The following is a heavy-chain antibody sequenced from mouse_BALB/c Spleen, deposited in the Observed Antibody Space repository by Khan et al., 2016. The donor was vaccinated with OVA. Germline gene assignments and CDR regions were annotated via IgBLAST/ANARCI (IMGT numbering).Heavy chain of an antibody. D-gene: IGHD1-1*01. CDR1: GYSFTGYF. J-gene: IGHJ2*01. CDR3: ARKNGSDFDY. V-gene: IGHV1-20*01. CDR2: INPHIGET. Sequence: VQLKHSGPELVKLGDSVKISCKASGYSFTGYFMNWVMQSHGKSLEWIGRINPHIGETFYNQRFKDKATLTVDESSSTAHMELQSLASEDSAVYFCARKNGSDFDYWGQGTTLTVSS.